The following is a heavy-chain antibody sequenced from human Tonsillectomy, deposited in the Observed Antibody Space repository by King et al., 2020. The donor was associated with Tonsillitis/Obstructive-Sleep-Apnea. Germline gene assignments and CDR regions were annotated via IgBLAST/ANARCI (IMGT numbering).Heavy chain of an antibody. Sequence: VQLVESGAEVKKPGESLKISCKGSGYSFNSYWIGWVRQMPGKGLEWIGIIFPGDSDTRYSPSFQGQVTFSVDKSISTAYLQWSSLKASDTAMYYCAMGRYCTNGICYAYFDYWGQGTLVTVSP. D-gene: IGHD2-8*01. J-gene: IGHJ4*02. V-gene: IGHV5-51*01. CDR3: AMGRYCTNGICYAYFDY. CDR2: IFPGDSDT. CDR1: GYSFNSYW.